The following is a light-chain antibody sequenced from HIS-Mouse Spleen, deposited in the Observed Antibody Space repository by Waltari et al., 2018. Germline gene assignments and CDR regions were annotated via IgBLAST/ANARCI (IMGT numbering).Light chain of an antibody. CDR2: EGG. CDR3: CSYAGSSTWV. V-gene: IGLV2-23*01. J-gene: IGLJ3*02. Sequence: QSALTQPASVSGSPGQSITISCTGPSSDVGSYNLVSWYQQHPGKAPKLMIYEGGKRPSGVSNRFAGSKSGNTASLTISGLQAEDEADYYCCSYAGSSTWVFGGGTKLTVL. CDR1: SSDVGSYNL.